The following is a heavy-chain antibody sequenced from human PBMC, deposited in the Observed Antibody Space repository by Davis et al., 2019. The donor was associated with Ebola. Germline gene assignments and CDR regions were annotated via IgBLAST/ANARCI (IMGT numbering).Heavy chain of an antibody. CDR3: ARDPMELTTVTTKYNWFDP. V-gene: IGHV1-69*04. D-gene: IGHD4-17*01. CDR2: IIPILGIA. J-gene: IGHJ5*02. Sequence: SVKVSCKASGGTFSSYAINWVRQAPGQGLEWMGRIIPILGIANYAQKFQGRVTITADKSTSTAYMELSSLRSEDTAVYYCARDPMELTTVTTKYNWFDPWGQGTLVTVSS. CDR1: GGTFSSYA.